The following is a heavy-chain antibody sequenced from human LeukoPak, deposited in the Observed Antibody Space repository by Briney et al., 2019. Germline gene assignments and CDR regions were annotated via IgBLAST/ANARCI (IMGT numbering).Heavy chain of an antibody. J-gene: IGHJ4*02. Sequence: PSETLSLTCTVSGGSISSYYWSWIRQPPGKGLEWIGYIYYSGSTNYNPSLKSRVTISVDTSKNQFSLKLSSVTAADTAVYYCARARSGYGDFDYFDYWGQGTLVTVSS. D-gene: IGHD4-17*01. V-gene: IGHV4-59*01. CDR1: GGSISSYY. CDR2: IYYSGST. CDR3: ARARSGYGDFDYFDY.